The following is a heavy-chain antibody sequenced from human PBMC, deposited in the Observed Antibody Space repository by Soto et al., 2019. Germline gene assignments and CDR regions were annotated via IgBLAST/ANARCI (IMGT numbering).Heavy chain of an antibody. CDR1: GGSISSGGYF. J-gene: IGHJ4*02. CDR3: ARADIVATIAVGFDY. Sequence: SETLSLTCTVSGGSISSGGYFWSWVRQPPGKGLEWIGYIYYSGNIYYNPSLRSRVTISVDTPKNQFSLKLSSVTAADTAVYYCARADIVATIAVGFDYWGQGTLVTVSS. V-gene: IGHV4-31*03. CDR2: IYYSGNI. D-gene: IGHD5-12*01.